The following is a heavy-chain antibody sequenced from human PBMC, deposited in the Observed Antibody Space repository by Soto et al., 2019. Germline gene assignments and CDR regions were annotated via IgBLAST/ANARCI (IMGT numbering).Heavy chain of an antibody. CDR3: ARDRGQWLSRGEFDP. CDR1: GYNFTTYG. J-gene: IGHJ5*02. CDR2: ISAYNGNT. V-gene: IGHV1-18*01. Sequence: QVQLVQSGAEVKKPGASVKVSCKASGYNFTTYGINWVRQAPGQGLECMGWISAYNGNTNYAQKLQGRVTRTTDTSTSTAYMELRSQRSDDTAVYYCARDRGQWLSRGEFDPWGQGTLSPSPQ. D-gene: IGHD6-19*01.